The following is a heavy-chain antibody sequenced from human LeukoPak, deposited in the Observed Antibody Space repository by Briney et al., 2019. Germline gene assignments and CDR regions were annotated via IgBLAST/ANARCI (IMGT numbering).Heavy chain of an antibody. D-gene: IGHD1-26*01. CDR1: GFTFSRYA. CDR2: SSGSGGIT. CDR3: AKGGTESYHYYGMDV. J-gene: IGHJ6*02. Sequence: GSLRLSCEASGFTFSRYAMIWVRQAPGKGLEWVSGSSGSGGITSYADSVKGRFTISRDNSKNTPYLQMKSLRAEDTALYYCAKGGTESYHYYGMDVWGQGTTVTVSS. V-gene: IGHV3-23*01.